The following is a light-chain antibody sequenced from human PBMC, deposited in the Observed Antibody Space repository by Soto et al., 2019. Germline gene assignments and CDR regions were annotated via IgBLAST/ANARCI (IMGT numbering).Light chain of an antibody. CDR1: QNINNSY. CDR3: QQYSSSPRT. CDR2: GAA. V-gene: IGKV3-20*01. J-gene: IGKJ2*02. Sequence: EIVLTQSPGTLSLSPGERATLSCRASQNINNSYFAWYQQKPGLAPSLLIFGAASRATGTPARFSGSASGTDFTLTISRLESEDFGVYYCQQYSSSPRTFGQGTKLEIK.